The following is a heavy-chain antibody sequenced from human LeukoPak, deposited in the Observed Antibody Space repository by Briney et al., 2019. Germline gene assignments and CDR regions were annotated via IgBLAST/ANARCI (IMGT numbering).Heavy chain of an antibody. V-gene: IGHV3-7*01. Sequence: GGSLRLSCAASGFTFSNAWMSWVRQAPGKGLEWVANIKQDGSEKYYVDSVKGRFTISRDNAKNSLYLQMNSLRAEDTAVYYCARDQPLMVRGVFDIWGQGTMVTVSS. J-gene: IGHJ3*02. D-gene: IGHD3-10*01. CDR1: GFTFSNAW. CDR3: ARDQPLMVRGVFDI. CDR2: IKQDGSEK.